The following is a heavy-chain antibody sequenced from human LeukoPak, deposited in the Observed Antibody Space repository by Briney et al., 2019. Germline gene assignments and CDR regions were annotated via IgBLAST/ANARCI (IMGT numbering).Heavy chain of an antibody. CDR3: ARHLSGDDI. J-gene: IGHJ3*02. CDR1: GFTLSSNY. CDR2: IYSSGST. D-gene: IGHD4-17*01. V-gene: IGHV3-53*01. Sequence: PGGSLRLSCAASGFTLSSNYMSWVRQAPGKGLEWVSIIYSSGSTYYADSVKGRFTISRDNSKNPLYLQMNCLTDEDTAVYYCARHLSGDDIWGQGTMVTVSS.